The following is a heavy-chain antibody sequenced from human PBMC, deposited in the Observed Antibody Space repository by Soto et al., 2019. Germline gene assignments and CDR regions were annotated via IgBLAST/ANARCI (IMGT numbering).Heavy chain of an antibody. Sequence: PVGSLRLSGAASGFTFSSYAMHWVRQAPGKGLEWVAVISYDGSNKYYADSVKGRFTISRDNSKNTLYLQMNSLRAEDTTVYYCARERLPTFSRDEPGYYYYGMDVWGQGTTVTVSS. D-gene: IGHD3-3*02. CDR1: GFTFSSYA. CDR2: ISYDGSNK. J-gene: IGHJ6*02. CDR3: ARERLPTFSRDEPGYYYYGMDV. V-gene: IGHV3-30-3*01.